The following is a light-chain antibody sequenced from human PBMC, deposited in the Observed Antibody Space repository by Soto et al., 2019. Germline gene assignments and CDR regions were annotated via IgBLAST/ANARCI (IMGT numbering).Light chain of an antibody. V-gene: IGLV1-44*01. CDR1: SSNIGSNT. CDR3: AAWDGSLNGVV. Sequence: QSVLTQPPSASGTPGQRVTISCSGSSSNIGSNTVNWYQQLPGTAPKLLTYSDNQRPSEVPDRFSGSKSGTSASLAISGLQCEDEADYYCAAWDGSLNGVVFGGGNQLTVL. J-gene: IGLJ2*01. CDR2: SDN.